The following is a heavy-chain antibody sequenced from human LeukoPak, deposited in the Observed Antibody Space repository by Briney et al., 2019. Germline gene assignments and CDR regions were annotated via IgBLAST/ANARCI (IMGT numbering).Heavy chain of an antibody. Sequence: ASVKVSCKASGYTFTGYYMHWVRQTPGQGLEWMGWINPNSGGTNYAQKFQGRVTMTRDTSISTAYMELSRLRSDDTAVYYCARCLGYCSSTSCYTLGYYFDYWGQGTLVTVSS. J-gene: IGHJ4*02. CDR2: INPNSGGT. V-gene: IGHV1-2*02. CDR3: ARCLGYCSSTSCYTLGYYFDY. CDR1: GYTFTGYY. D-gene: IGHD2-2*02.